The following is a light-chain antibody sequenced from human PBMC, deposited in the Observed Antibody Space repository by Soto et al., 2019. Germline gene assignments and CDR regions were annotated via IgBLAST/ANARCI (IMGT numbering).Light chain of an antibody. CDR1: QSITTW. CDR3: QQYNDYQYT. V-gene: IGKV1-5*03. J-gene: IGKJ2*01. CDR2: TAT. Sequence: DIEMTQSPSTLSASVGDRVTITCRASQSITTWLAWYQQKPGKAPKLLIYTATNVQTGVPSRFSGSGSGTEFSLTISSLQPEDFAIYYCQQYNDYQYTFGQGTKLEIK.